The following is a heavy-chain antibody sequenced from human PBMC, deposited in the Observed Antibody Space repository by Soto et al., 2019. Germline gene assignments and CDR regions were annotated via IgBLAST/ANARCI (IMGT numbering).Heavy chain of an antibody. V-gene: IGHV4-31*03. J-gene: IGHJ4*02. CDR1: SASISSADYY. CDR3: ARARSRCGAACFDY. D-gene: IGHD2-21*02. CDR2: IYYSGST. Sequence: SETLYLTCTVSSASISSADYYWSWIRQHPGKGLEWIAYIYYSGSTSYNPSLKSRVIISMDTSRDQFSLTLTSVTAADTAVYNCARARSRCGAACFDYWGQGTLVTVSS.